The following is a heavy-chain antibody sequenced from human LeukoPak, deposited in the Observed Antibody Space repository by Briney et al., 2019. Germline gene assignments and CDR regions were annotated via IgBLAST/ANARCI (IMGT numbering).Heavy chain of an antibody. V-gene: IGHV4-59*01. CDR2: IYYSGST. J-gene: IGHJ6*04. Sequence: PSETLSLTCTASGGSISSYYWSWIRQPPGKGLEWIGYIYYSGSTNYNPSLKSRVTISVDTSKNQFSLKLSSVTAADTAVYYCARGSSSGWFLGDVWGKGTTVTVSS. CDR3: ARGSSSGWFLGDV. CDR1: GGSISSYY. D-gene: IGHD6-19*01.